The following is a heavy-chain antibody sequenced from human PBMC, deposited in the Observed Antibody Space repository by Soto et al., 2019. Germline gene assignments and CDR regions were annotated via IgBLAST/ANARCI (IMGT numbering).Heavy chain of an antibody. CDR3: ATQWERQHVRAFDI. CDR1: GFTFSSYA. Sequence: EVQLLESGGGLVQPGGSLRLSCAASGFTFSSYAMSWVRQAPGTGLEWVSAISGSGGSTYYADSVKGRFTIARDNSKNALYLQMNSLIAEDTAVYYCATQWERQHVRAFDIWGQGTLVTVSS. V-gene: IGHV3-23*01. CDR2: ISGSGGST. D-gene: IGHD1-26*01. J-gene: IGHJ3*02.